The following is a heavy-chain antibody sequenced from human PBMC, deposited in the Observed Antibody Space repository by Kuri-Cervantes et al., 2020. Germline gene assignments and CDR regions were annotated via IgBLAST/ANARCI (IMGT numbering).Heavy chain of an antibody. CDR3: ARMGFVGGYGGTGGDYYYYGMDV. CDR1: GYTFTGYY. D-gene: IGHD4-23*01. J-gene: IGHJ6*02. V-gene: IGHV1-2*02. Sequence: ASVRVSCKASGYTFTGYYAHWVRQAPGQGLEWMGWINPNSGDTNYVQKFQGRVTMTRDTSISTAYMELSRLRSDDTAVYYCARMGFVGGYGGTGGDYYYYGMDVWGQGTTVTVSS. CDR2: INPNSGDT.